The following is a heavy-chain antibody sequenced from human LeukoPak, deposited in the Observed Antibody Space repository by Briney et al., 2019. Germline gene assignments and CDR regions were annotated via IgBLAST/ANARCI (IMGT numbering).Heavy chain of an antibody. CDR3: ARDRADGYNYGDYFDN. CDR1: GFIVSSNY. V-gene: IGHV3-66*01. CDR2: IYGSSRT. D-gene: IGHD5-18*01. J-gene: IGHJ4*02. Sequence: GGSLRLSCAGSGFIVSSNYMSWVRQAAGKGLEWVSVIYGSSRTYYADSVKGRFTISRDNSKNTVYLQMDSLRAEDTAVYYCARDRADGYNYGDYFDNWGQGTLVTVST.